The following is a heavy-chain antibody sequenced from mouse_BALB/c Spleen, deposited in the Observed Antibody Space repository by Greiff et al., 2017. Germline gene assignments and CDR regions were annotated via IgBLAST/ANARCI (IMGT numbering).Heavy chain of an antibody. D-gene: IGHD2-12*01. CDR1: GFSLTGYG. V-gene: IGHV2-6-7*01. J-gene: IGHJ1*01. Sequence: VKVVESGPGLVAPSQSLSITCTVSGFSLTGYGVNWVRQPPGKGLEWLGMIWGDGSTDYNSALKSRLSISKDNSKSEVFLKMNSLQTDDTARYYCARALRRGYFDVWGAGTTVTVSS. CDR3: ARALRRGYFDV. CDR2: IWGDGST.